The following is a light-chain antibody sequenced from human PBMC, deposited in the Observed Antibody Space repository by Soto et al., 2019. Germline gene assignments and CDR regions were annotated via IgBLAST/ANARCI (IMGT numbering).Light chain of an antibody. CDR2: GAS. J-gene: IGKJ1*01. V-gene: IGKV3-20*01. Sequence: EIVLTQSPGTLSLSPGERATLSCRASQSVSSSYLAWYQQKPGQAPRLLIYGASSRATGIPDRFSGSGSGTDFTLTISRLETEDFAVYYFQQYGSSPWTFGQGTKVEIK. CDR3: QQYGSSPWT. CDR1: QSVSSSY.